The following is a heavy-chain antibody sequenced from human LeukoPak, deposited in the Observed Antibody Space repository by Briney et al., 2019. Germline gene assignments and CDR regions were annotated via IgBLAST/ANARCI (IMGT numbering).Heavy chain of an antibody. Sequence: PSETLSLTCTVSSGSISSGGYYWSWIRQHPGKGLEWIGYIYYSGSTYYNPSLKSRVTISVDTSKNQFSLKLSSVTAADTAVYYCARDHLSWRGATCDWGQGTLVTVSS. CDR1: SGSISSGGYY. V-gene: IGHV4-31*03. J-gene: IGHJ4*02. D-gene: IGHD1-26*01. CDR3: ARDHLSWRGATCD. CDR2: IYYSGST.